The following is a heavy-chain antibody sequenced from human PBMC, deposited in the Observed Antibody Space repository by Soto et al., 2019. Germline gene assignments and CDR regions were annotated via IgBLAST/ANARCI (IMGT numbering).Heavy chain of an antibody. J-gene: IGHJ4*02. CDR2: ISYDGSNT. Sequence: GSLRLSCAASGFTFNNYALNWVRQAPGKGLEWVAIISYDGSNTYYADSVKGRFTISRDNSKNTLYLQMNSLRSEDTAVYFCARDWSQITDYSSNSWGQGTLVTVSS. V-gene: IGHV3-30-3*01. CDR1: GFTFNNYA. CDR3: ARDWSQITDYSSNS. D-gene: IGHD6-19*01.